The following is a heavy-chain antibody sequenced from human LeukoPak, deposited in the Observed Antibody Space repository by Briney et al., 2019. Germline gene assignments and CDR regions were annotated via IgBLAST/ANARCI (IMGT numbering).Heavy chain of an antibody. CDR3: AKDIVATNYYYGMDV. CDR1: GFTFSSYG. V-gene: IGHV3-23*01. CDR2: ISGSGGST. Sequence: GGSLRLSCAASGFTFSSYGMHWVRQAPGKGLEWVSAISGSGGSTYYADPVKGRFTISRDNSKNTLYLQMNSLRAEDTAVYYCAKDIVATNYYYGMDVWGQGTTVTVSS. J-gene: IGHJ6*02. D-gene: IGHD5-12*01.